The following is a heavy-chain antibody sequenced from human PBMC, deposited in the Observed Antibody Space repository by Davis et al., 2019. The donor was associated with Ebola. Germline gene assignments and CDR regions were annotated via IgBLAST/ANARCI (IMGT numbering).Heavy chain of an antibody. J-gene: IGHJ3*02. CDR1: GGSFSGYY. Sequence: MPSETLSLTCAVYGGSFSGYYWSWIRQPPGKGLEWIGYIYYSGSTYYNPSLKSRVTISVDTSKNQFSLKLSSVTAADTAVYYCARVGLVGAFDIWGQGTMVTVSS. D-gene: IGHD3-16*01. V-gene: IGHV4-34*09. CDR3: ARVGLVGAFDI. CDR2: IYYSGST.